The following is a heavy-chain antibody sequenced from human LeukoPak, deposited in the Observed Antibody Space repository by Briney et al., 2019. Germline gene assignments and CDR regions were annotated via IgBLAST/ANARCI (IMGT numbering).Heavy chain of an antibody. J-gene: IGHJ4*02. CDR2: ISGSGSTI. V-gene: IGHV3-48*01. CDR1: GFTFSSYS. CDR3: ARDFMARGVMAY. D-gene: IGHD3-10*01. Sequence: PGGSLRLSCAASGFTFSSYSMNWVRQAPGEGLEWVSYISGSGSTIYYADSVEGRFTISRDNAKNSLYLQMNSLRAEDTAVYYCARDFMARGVMAYWGQGTLVTVSS.